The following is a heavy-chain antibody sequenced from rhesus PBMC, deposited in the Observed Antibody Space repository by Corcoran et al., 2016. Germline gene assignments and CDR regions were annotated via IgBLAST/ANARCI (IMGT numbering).Heavy chain of an antibody. CDR2: ITNNGDTV. CDR1: GFTFGDYG. J-gene: IGHJ4*01. D-gene: IGHD6-25*01. Sequence: EVQLVESGGGLVQPGESLRLSCAASGFTFGDYGMHWVRQAPGKGLDWVSSITNNGDTVYYSASVKGRFTVSRDNAKNSLSLQMSSLRAEDTAVYYCTRYRGSWNFDYWGQGVLVTVSS. CDR3: TRYRGSWNFDY. V-gene: IGHV3-183*02.